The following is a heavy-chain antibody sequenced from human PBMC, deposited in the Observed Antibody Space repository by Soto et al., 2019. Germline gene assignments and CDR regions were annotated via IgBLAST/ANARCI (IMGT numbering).Heavy chain of an antibody. CDR2: ISGSGGST. D-gene: IGHD2-8*01. Sequence: GGSLRLSCAASGFTFSSYAMSWVRQAPGKGLEWVSAISGSGGSTYYADSVKGRFTISRDNSKNTLYLQMNSLRAEGTAVYYCAKDLEDIVLMVYATYFDYWGQGTLVTVSS. J-gene: IGHJ4*02. V-gene: IGHV3-23*01. CDR3: AKDLEDIVLMVYATYFDY. CDR1: GFTFSSYA.